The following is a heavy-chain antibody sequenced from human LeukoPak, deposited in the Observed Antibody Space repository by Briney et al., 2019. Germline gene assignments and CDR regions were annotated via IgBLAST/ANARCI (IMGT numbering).Heavy chain of an antibody. CDR2: INPNSGGT. D-gene: IGHD3-22*01. CDR1: GYTFTGYY. V-gene: IGHV1-2*02. J-gene: IGHJ3*02. Sequence: ASVKVSCKASGYTFTGYYMHWVRQAPGQGLEWMGWINPNSGGTNYAQKFQGRVTMTRDTSISTTYMELSRLRSDDTAVYYCARECYDSSGDAFDIWGQGTMVTVSS. CDR3: ARECYDSSGDAFDI.